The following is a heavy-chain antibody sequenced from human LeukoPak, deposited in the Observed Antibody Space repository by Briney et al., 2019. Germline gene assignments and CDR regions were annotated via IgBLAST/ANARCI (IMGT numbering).Heavy chain of an antibody. D-gene: IGHD1-7*01. CDR1: GGTFSSYA. Sequence: SVKVSCKASGGTFSSYAISWVRQAPGQGLEWMGGIIPIFGTANYAQKFQGRVTITTDESTSTAYMELSSLRSEDTAVYYCARRRPPGTTFQPFDYWGQGTLVTVSS. J-gene: IGHJ4*02. CDR2: IIPIFGTA. CDR3: ARRRPPGTTFQPFDY. V-gene: IGHV1-69*05.